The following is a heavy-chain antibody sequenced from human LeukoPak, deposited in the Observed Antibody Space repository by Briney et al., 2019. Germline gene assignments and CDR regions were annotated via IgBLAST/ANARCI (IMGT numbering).Heavy chain of an antibody. CDR2: ISAYNGNT. V-gene: IGHV1-18*01. CDR3: ARDPPYCSSTSCYPGYYGMDV. D-gene: IGHD2-2*01. J-gene: IGHJ6*02. CDR1: GYTFTSYG. Sequence: ASVKVSCKASGYTFTSYGISWVRQAPGQGLEWMGWISAYNGNTNYAQKLQGRVTMTTDTSTSTAYMELRSLRSDDTAVYYCARDPPYCSSTSCYPGYYGMDVWGQGTTVTVSS.